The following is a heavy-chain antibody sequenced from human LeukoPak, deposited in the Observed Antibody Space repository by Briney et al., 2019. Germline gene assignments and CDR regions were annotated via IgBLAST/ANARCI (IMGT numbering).Heavy chain of an antibody. D-gene: IGHD2-8*01. CDR2: ISGSGGST. J-gene: IGHJ3*02. Sequence: GGSLRLSCAASGFTFIYYYMSRVRQAPGKGLEWVSAISGSGGSTYYADSVKGRFTISRDNSKNTLYLQMNSLRAEDTAVYYCAKDYPSPIVLGAFDIWGQGTMVTVSS. V-gene: IGHV3-23*01. CDR3: AKDYPSPIVLGAFDI. CDR1: GFTFIYYY.